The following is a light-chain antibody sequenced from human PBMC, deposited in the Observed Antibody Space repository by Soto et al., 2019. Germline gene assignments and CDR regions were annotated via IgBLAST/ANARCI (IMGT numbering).Light chain of an antibody. CDR1: QGISSY. Sequence: DIQMTQSPSSLSASVGDRVTVTCRASQGISSYLAWYQQKPGKVPKLLIFAASTLQPGVPSRFSGSGSGTDFTLTIRSLQPEDVATYYCQKYDSASSPSFGGGMKVEIK. CDR3: QKYDSASSPS. V-gene: IGKV1-27*01. CDR2: AAS. J-gene: IGKJ4*02.